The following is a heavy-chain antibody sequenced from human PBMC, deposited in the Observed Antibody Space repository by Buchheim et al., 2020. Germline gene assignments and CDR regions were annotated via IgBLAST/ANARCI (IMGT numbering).Heavy chain of an antibody. J-gene: IGHJ6*02. V-gene: IGHV3-74*01. CDR2: INSDGSST. Sequence: EVQLVESGGGLVQPGGSLRLSCAASGFTFSSYWMHWVRQAPGKGLVWVSRINSDGSSTSYADSVKGRFTISRDNAKHPLYLQMNSLRAEDTAVYYCARDLDCSGGSCTLSLGGTYGMDVWGQGTT. CDR1: GFTFSSYW. CDR3: ARDLDCSGGSCTLSLGGTYGMDV. D-gene: IGHD2-15*01.